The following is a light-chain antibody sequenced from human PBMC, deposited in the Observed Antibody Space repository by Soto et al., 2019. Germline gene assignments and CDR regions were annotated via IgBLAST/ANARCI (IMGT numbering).Light chain of an antibody. CDR2: GVS. V-gene: IGKV3-20*01. CDR1: QALQRSF. CDR3: QQYDRSPRT. Sequence: IVLTQSPGTLSFSPGERATLSCRASQALQRSFLAWYKHKPGQSPRLLSSGVSSRAAGVPDRFNGSGSGTDFTLTISRLEPQDSAVYFCQQYDRSPRTFGQGTKVDIK. J-gene: IGKJ1*01.